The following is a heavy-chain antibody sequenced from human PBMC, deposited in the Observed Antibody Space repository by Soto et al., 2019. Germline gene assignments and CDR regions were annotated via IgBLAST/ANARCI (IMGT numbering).Heavy chain of an antibody. CDR3: ARGGKAMFSYYYGMDV. Sequence: SETLSLTCTVSGGSISSYYWSWIRQPAGKGLEWIGRIYTSGSTNYNPSLKSRVTMSVDTSKNQFSLKLSSVTAADTAVYYCARGGKAMFSYYYGMDVWGQGTTVTVSS. V-gene: IGHV4-4*07. D-gene: IGHD3-10*02. J-gene: IGHJ6*02. CDR1: GGSISSYY. CDR2: IYTSGST.